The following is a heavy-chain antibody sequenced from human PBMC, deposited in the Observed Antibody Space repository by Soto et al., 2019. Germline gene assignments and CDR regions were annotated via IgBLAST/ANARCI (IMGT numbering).Heavy chain of an antibody. CDR1: GGSITSYY. D-gene: IGHD3-10*01. CDR3: ATGRVYFGSGY. Sequence: QVQLQESGPGLVKPLETLSLTCTVPGGSITSYYWSWVRQPPGQGLEWIGYIYYNGNINYKPSLKSRLAISLDTSKNQFSLRLSSVTAADTAVYYFATGRVYFGSGYWGQGTLVTVSS. J-gene: IGHJ4*02. CDR2: IYYNGNI. V-gene: IGHV4-59*01.